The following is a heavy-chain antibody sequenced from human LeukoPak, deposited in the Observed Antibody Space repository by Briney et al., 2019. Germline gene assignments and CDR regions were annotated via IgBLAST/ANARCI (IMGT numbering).Heavy chain of an antibody. CDR2: IIPLFGTP. CDR1: GGIFSSYA. J-gene: IGHJ4*02. V-gene: IGHV1-69*13. CDR3: ARGLGYSYGYMGY. Sequence: VKVSCKASGGIFSSYAIDWVRQAPGQGLEWMGGIIPLFGTPSYAQKFQGRVTITADESTSTAYMELSSLRSDDTAVYYCARGLGYSYGYMGYWGQGTLVTVSS. D-gene: IGHD5-18*01.